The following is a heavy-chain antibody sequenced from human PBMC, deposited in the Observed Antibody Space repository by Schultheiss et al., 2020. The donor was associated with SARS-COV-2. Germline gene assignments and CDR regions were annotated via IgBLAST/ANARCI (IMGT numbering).Heavy chain of an antibody. CDR1: GFTFSSYW. V-gene: IGHV3-7*01. J-gene: IGHJ4*02. CDR3: ARGSSSGWYEYYFDY. CDR2: IKQDGSEK. D-gene: IGHD6-19*01. Sequence: GGSLRLSCAASGFTFSSYWMSWVRQAPGKGLEWVANIKQDGSEKYYVDSVKGRFTISRDNAKNSLYLQMNSLRAEDTAVYYCARGSSSGWYEYYFDYWGQGTLVTVSS.